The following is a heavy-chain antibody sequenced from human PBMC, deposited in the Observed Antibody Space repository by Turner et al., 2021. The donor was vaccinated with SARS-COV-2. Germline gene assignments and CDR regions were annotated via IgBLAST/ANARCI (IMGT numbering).Heavy chain of an antibody. D-gene: IGHD3-22*01. CDR1: GGTFSTYA. J-gene: IGHJ4*02. CDR2: IIPIFGTA. CDR3: ARDRHYDSSGYWEKS. V-gene: IGHV1-69*06. Sequence: QVQLVQSGADVKKPGSSAKVSCKASGGTFSTYAITWVRQAPGQGLEGMGGIIPIFGTANDAQKFQGRVTITADKSTSTAYMELSSLRSEDTAVYYCARDRHYDSSGYWEKSWGQGTLVTVSS.